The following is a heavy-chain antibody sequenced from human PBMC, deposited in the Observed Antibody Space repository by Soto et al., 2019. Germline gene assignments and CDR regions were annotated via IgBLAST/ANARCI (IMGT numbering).Heavy chain of an antibody. CDR1: GFTFSNYG. CDR3: VSRYCSTTSCKLDY. J-gene: IGHJ4*02. CDR2: ISGSGGST. D-gene: IGHD2-2*01. Sequence: GGSLRLSCTASGFTFSNYGMNWVRQAPGKGLEWVSVISGSGGSTYYADSVKGRFTISRDNSKNTLYLQMNSLRAEDTAVYYCVSRYCSTTSCKLDYWGQGTLVTVSS. V-gene: IGHV3-23*01.